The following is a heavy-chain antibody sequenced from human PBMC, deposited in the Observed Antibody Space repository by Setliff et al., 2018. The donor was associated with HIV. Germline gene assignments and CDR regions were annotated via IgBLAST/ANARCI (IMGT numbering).Heavy chain of an antibody. CDR1: GYTFTTYY. V-gene: IGHV1-46*01. CDR2: INPSGGRT. D-gene: IGHD4-17*01. Sequence: ASVKVSCKASGYTFTTYYMHWVRQAPGQGLEWRGIINPSGGRTSYAQKFQGRVTITADESTSTAYMELSSLRSEDTAVYYCARGTYTDYEVGDYWGQGTLVTVSS. J-gene: IGHJ4*02. CDR3: ARGTYTDYEVGDY.